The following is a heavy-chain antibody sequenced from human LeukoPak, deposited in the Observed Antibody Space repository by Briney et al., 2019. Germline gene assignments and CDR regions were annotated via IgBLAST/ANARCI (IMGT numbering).Heavy chain of an antibody. CDR1: GFTFGDYA. CDR3: TRVRPPPDFWSGYNIDY. J-gene: IGHJ4*02. Sequence: GGSLRLSCTASGFTFGDYAMSWVRQAPGKGLEWVGFIRSKAYGGTTEYAASVKGRFTISRDDSKSIAYLQMNSLKTQDIAVYYCTRVRPPPDFWSGYNIDYWGQGTLVTVSS. CDR2: IRSKAYGGTT. V-gene: IGHV3-49*04. D-gene: IGHD3-3*01.